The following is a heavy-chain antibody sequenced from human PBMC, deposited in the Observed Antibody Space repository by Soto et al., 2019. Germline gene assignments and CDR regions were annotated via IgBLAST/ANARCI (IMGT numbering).Heavy chain of an antibody. D-gene: IGHD6-13*01. CDR2: IYHSGST. Sequence: QVQLQESGPGLVKPSGTLSLTCAVSGGSISSSNWWSWVRQPPGKGLEWIGEIYHSGSTNYNPSRKSRVPNSVDKSKNQCSLKLSSVTAADTAVYYCARRSSWYGFDYWGQGTLVTVSS. J-gene: IGHJ4*02. CDR1: GGSISSSNW. V-gene: IGHV4-4*02. CDR3: ARRSSWYGFDY.